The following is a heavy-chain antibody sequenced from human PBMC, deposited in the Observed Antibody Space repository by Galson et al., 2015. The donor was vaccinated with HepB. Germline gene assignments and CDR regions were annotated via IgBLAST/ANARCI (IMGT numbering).Heavy chain of an antibody. V-gene: IGHV4-30-4*01. CDR3: ARDDYYDSSGRFDP. CDR2: IYYSGST. J-gene: IGHJ5*02. Sequence: WVRQPPGKGLEWIGYIYYSGSTYYNPSLKSRVTISVDTSKNQFSLKLSSVTAADTAVYYCARDDYYDSSGRFDPWGQGTLVTVSS. D-gene: IGHD3-22*01.